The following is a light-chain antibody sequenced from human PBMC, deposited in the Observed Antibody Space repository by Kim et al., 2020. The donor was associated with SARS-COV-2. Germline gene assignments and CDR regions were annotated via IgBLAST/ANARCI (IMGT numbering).Light chain of an antibody. J-gene: IGLJ3*02. CDR2: QNN. CDR3: QAWESSTAV. V-gene: IGLV3-1*01. CDR1: TLGDRN. Sequence: SYELTQPPSVSVSPGQTATITCSGETLGDRNVCWYQQKPGQSPVVVIHQNNRRPSGIPERFSGSNSGNTVTLTISGTQSLDEADYFCQAWESSTAVFGGGTQLTVL.